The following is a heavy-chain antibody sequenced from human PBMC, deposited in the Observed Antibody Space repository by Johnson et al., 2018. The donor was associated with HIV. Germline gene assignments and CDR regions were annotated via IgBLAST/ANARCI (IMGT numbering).Heavy chain of an antibody. CDR2: IRYDASNK. V-gene: IGHV3-30*02. CDR3: AKGWDPMTTVNTFAFDI. J-gene: IGHJ3*02. CDR1: GFTFSSYW. D-gene: IGHD4-11*01. Sequence: QVLLVESGGGLVQPGGSLRLYCAASGFTFSSYWMSWVRQAPGTGLEWVAFIRYDASNKYYADSVKGRVTISRDNSKNTLYLQMNPLRAEGEAVYCCAKGWDPMTTVNTFAFDIWSQGTMVTVSS.